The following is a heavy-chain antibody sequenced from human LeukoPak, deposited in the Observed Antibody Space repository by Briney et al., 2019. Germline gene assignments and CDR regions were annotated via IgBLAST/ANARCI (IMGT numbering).Heavy chain of an antibody. CDR3: AKARSLGIVATSFDY. D-gene: IGHD5-12*01. V-gene: IGHV3-23*01. Sequence: GGSLRLSCAASGFTFSGFAMTWVRQAPGKGLEWVSSIGSDYKTHYSESVKGRFAISRDNSKNTLYLQMNSLRAEDTAVYYCAKARSLGIVATSFDYWGQGTLVTVSS. CDR2: IGSDYKT. J-gene: IGHJ4*02. CDR1: GFTFSGFA.